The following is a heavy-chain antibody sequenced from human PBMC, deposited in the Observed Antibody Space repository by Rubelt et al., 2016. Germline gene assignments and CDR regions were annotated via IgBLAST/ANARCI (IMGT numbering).Heavy chain of an antibody. CDR1: GGSITSGGYY. D-gene: IGHD6-19*01. V-gene: IGHV4-31*03. CDR3: ARDTAVAEGVDY. Sequence: QVQLQESGPGLVKPSQTLSLTCTVSGGSITSGGYYWSWIRQHPGKGLEWIGYIYYSGSTYYNPSLKSRVTISVDTSKNQFSLRRSSVTAADTAVYYCARDTAVAEGVDYWGQGPLVTVSS. CDR2: IYYSGST. J-gene: IGHJ4*02.